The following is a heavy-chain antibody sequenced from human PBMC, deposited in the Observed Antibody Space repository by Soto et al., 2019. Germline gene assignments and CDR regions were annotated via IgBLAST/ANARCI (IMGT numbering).Heavy chain of an antibody. Sequence: GASVKVSCKASGYTFTNYAMHWVRQAPGQRLEWMGWINAGNGNTKYSQKLQGRVTMTRDTSTSTVYMELSSLRSEDTAVYYCARATEYGYYDILTGSWSLGRLFDYWGQGTLVTVSS. J-gene: IGHJ4*02. CDR1: GYTFTNYA. CDR3: ARATEYGYYDILTGSWSLGRLFDY. CDR2: INAGNGNT. V-gene: IGHV1-3*01. D-gene: IGHD3-9*01.